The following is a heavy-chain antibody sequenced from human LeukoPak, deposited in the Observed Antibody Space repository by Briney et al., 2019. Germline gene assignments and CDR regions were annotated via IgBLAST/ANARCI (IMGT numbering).Heavy chain of an antibody. J-gene: IGHJ5*02. V-gene: IGHV1-18*01. CDR3: ARDAVHGSNVYIWFDL. CDR2: ISAYKDNT. D-gene: IGHD1-26*01. CDR1: GYTFASYG. Sequence: ASVKVSCKASGYTFASYGISWVRQAPGQGLECMRWISAYKDNTNSAQKFQGTVTMTTDTSTRTEYTEVRSLRSDDTAVYYCARDAVHGSNVYIWFDLWGQGTLVTVSS.